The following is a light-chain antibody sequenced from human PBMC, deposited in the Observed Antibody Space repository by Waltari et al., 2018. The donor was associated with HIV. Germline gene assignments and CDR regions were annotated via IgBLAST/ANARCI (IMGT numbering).Light chain of an antibody. J-gene: IGLJ2*01. Sequence: QSALTQPASVSGSPGQSITISCTGTSSDTGNYNLVSWYQLYPGKAPKPIIYEDNNRPSGVSNRFSGSKSADTASLTISGLQAEDEADYYCCAYAGGLEFGGGTKLTVL. CDR3: CAYAGGLE. CDR1: SSDTGNYNL. CDR2: EDN. V-gene: IGLV2-23*01.